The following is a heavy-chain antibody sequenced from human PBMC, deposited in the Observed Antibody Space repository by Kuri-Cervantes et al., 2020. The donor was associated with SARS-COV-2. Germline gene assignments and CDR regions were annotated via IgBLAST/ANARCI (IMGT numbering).Heavy chain of an antibody. V-gene: IGHV1-3*01. CDR2: MNAGNGNT. Sequence: ASVKVSCKASGYTFTSYAMHWVRQAPGQRLEWMGWMNAGNGNTKYSQKLQGRVTITRDTSASTAYMELSSLRSEDTAVYYCARGGDFWYFYYGMDVWGQGTTVTVSS. J-gene: IGHJ6*02. CDR1: GYTFTSYA. CDR3: ARGGDFWYFYYGMDV. D-gene: IGHD3-3*01.